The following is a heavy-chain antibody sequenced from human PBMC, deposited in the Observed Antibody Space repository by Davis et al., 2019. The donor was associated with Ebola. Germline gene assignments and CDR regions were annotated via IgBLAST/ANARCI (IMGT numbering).Heavy chain of an antibody. V-gene: IGHV4-39*01. CDR2: MYYGGST. CDR1: GGPISSPNDY. Sequence: SETLSLTCTVSGGPISSPNDYWGWIRQPPGKGLEWIGAMYYGGSTYYNPSLRSRATVFVDPSKNQFSLRMTSVTAADTAVYYCGRVGKGRSGLNGAFDIWGQGTRVTVSS. D-gene: IGHD6-19*01. CDR3: GRVGKGRSGLNGAFDI. J-gene: IGHJ3*02.